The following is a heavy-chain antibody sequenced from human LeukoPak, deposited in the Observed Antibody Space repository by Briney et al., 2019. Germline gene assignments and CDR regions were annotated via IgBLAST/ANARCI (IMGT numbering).Heavy chain of an antibody. Sequence: GGSLRLSCVASGFTFNKYAMSWVRQAPGRGLEWLSSISNSGGNIDYRNSVKGRFTISRDNSKNTLYLQMDSLGVEDTGVYYCAKDQVISGSEASDIWGQGTMVTVSS. V-gene: IGHV3-23*01. CDR3: AKDQVISGSEASDI. CDR1: GFTFNKYA. J-gene: IGHJ3*02. CDR2: ISNSGGNI. D-gene: IGHD2-21*01.